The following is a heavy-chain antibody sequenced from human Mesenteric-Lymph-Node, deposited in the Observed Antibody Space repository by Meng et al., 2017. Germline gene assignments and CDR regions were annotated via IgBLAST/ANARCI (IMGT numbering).Heavy chain of an antibody. J-gene: IGHJ3*02. CDR3: AKLAIYDSSGYYYDPNDAFDI. D-gene: IGHD3-22*01. V-gene: IGHV3-21*04. CDR1: GFTFSSYS. CDR2: ISSSSSYI. Sequence: GGSLRLSCAASGFTFSSYSMNWVRQAPGKGLEWVSSISSSSSYIYYADSVKGRFTISRDNSKNTLYLQMNSLRAEDTAVYYCAKLAIYDSSGYYYDPNDAFDIWGQGTMVTVSS.